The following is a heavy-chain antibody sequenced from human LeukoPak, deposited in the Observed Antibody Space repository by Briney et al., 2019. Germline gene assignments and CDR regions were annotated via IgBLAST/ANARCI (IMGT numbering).Heavy chain of an antibody. CDR3: AKVVDNSSFGQNFFDF. V-gene: IGHV4-38-2*01. CDR2: IYRFGNT. D-gene: IGHD6-6*01. CDR1: GYSIDSGYY. Sequence: SETLSLTCAVSGYSIDSGYYWGWIRQSPGKGLEWVGSIYRFGNTYYNPSLKSRVTISVDTSKNRFSLRLTSVTAADTALYYCAKVVDNSSFGQNFFDFWGHGTLVIVSS. J-gene: IGHJ4*01.